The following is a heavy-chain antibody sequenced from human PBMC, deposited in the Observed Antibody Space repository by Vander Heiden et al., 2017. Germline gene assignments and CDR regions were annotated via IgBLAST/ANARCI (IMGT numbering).Heavy chain of an antibody. D-gene: IGHD3-10*01. Sequence: QVTLKESGPVLVKPTETLTLTCTVSGFSLSNARMGVSWIRQPPGKTLEWLAHIFSNDEKSYSTSLKSRLTISKDTSKSQVVLTMTNMDPVDTATYYCARTVLPFMDRNWFDPWGQGTLVTVSS. V-gene: IGHV2-26*01. CDR1: GFSLSNARMG. CDR3: ARTVLPFMDRNWFDP. CDR2: IFSNDEK. J-gene: IGHJ5*02.